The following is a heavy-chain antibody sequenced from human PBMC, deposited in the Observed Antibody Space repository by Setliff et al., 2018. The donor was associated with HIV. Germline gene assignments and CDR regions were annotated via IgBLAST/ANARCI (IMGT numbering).Heavy chain of an antibody. CDR3: ARVDRVESAFDI. Sequence: NPSETLSLTCTVSGGSISSSSYYWGWIRQPPGKGLEWIGSIYYSGSTKYNSSLKRRVTMSIDTSKNQFSLKLSSATAADTAIYYCARVDRVESAFDIWGQGAMVTV. CDR1: GGSISSSSYY. D-gene: IGHD2-15*01. V-gene: IGHV4-39*07. J-gene: IGHJ3*02. CDR2: IYYSGST.